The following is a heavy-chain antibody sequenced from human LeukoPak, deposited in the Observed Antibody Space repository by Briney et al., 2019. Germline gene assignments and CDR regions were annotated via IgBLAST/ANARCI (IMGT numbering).Heavy chain of an antibody. CDR3: ARGRDFWSGYPDAFDI. Sequence: ASVKVSCKASGYTLTSYYMHWVRQAPEQGLEWMGWINPNSGGTNYAQKFQGRVTMTRDTSISTAYMELSRLRSDDTAVYYCARGRDFWSGYPDAFDIWGQGTMVTVSS. V-gene: IGHV1-2*02. D-gene: IGHD3-3*01. CDR2: INPNSGGT. CDR1: GYTLTSYY. J-gene: IGHJ3*02.